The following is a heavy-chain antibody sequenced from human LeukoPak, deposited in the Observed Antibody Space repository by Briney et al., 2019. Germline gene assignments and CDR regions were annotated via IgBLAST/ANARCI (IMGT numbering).Heavy chain of an antibody. CDR1: GFTVSSNY. CDR3: AKDRLRTVTTSAFDI. J-gene: IGHJ3*02. D-gene: IGHD4-17*01. Sequence: GGSLRLSCAASGFTVSSNYMSWVRQAPGKGLEWVSVIYSGGSTYYADSVKGRFTISRDNSKNTLYLQMNSLRAEDMALYYCAKDRLRTVTTSAFDIWGQGTMVTVSS. CDR2: IYSGGST. V-gene: IGHV3-53*05.